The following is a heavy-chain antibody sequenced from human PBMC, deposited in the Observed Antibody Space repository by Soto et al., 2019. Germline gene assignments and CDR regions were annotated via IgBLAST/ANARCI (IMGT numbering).Heavy chain of an antibody. V-gene: IGHV1-8*01. CDR2: MNPNSGNT. CDR3: ARSAYDYVWGSYRLHFDY. J-gene: IGHJ4*02. Sequence: ASVKVSCKASGYTFTSYDINWVRQATGQGLEWMGWMNPNSGNTGYAQKFQGRVTMTRNTSISTAYMELSSLRSEDTAVYYCARSAYDYVWGSYRLHFDYWGPGTLVTVSS. D-gene: IGHD3-16*02. CDR1: GYTFTSYD.